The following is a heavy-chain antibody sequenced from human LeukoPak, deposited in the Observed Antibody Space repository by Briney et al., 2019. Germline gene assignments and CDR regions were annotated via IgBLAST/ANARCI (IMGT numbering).Heavy chain of an antibody. CDR1: GYSFTSYW. CDR3: GRLGYYDILTGYFSNWFDP. CDR2: IYPGDSDT. Sequence: GESLKISCKGSGYSFTSYWIGWVRQMPGKGLEWMGIIYPGDSDTRYSPSFQGQVTISADKSISTAYLQWSSLKASDTAMYYCGRLGYYDILTGYFSNWFDPWGQGTLVTISS. J-gene: IGHJ5*02. D-gene: IGHD3-9*01. V-gene: IGHV5-51*01.